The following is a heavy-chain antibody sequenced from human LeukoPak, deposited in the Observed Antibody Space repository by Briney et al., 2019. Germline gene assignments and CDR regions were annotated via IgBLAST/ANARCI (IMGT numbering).Heavy chain of an antibody. CDR3: AKDVYSSSKYMDV. J-gene: IGHJ6*03. Sequence: GGSLRLSCAASGFTFSSYDMHWVRQAPGKGLEWVSAIGTAGDTYYPGSVKGRFTISRDNAKNSLYLQMNSLRAEDTALYYCAKDVYSSSKYMDVWGKGTTVTVSS. CDR2: IGTAGDT. CDR1: GFTFSSYD. D-gene: IGHD6-6*01. V-gene: IGHV3-13*01.